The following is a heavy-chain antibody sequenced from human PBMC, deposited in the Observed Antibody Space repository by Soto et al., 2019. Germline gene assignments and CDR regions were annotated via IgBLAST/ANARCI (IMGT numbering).Heavy chain of an antibody. CDR2: IIPIFGTA. J-gene: IGHJ6*02. Sequence: QVQLVQSGAEVKKPGSSVKVSCKASGGTFSSYAISWVRQAPGQGLEWMGGIIPIFGTANYAQKFQGRVTITADESTSTAYMELSSLRSEDTAVYYCARVLRRPRSYLNYYYGMDVWGQGTTVTVSS. CDR3: ARVLRRPRSYLNYYYGMDV. V-gene: IGHV1-69*01. CDR1: GGTFSSYA. D-gene: IGHD1-26*01.